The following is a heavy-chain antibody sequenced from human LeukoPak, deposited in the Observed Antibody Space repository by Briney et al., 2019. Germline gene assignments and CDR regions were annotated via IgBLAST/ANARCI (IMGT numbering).Heavy chain of an antibody. CDR3: ARDLYSSSWYGAVDI. D-gene: IGHD6-13*01. Sequence: SETLSLTCTVSGGSISSYYWSWIRQPPGKGLEWIGCIYYSGSTNYNPSLKSRVTISVDTSKNQFSLKLSSVTAADTAVYYCARDLYSSSWYGAVDIWGQGTMVTVSS. CDR1: GGSISSYY. J-gene: IGHJ3*02. V-gene: IGHV4-59*01. CDR2: IYYSGST.